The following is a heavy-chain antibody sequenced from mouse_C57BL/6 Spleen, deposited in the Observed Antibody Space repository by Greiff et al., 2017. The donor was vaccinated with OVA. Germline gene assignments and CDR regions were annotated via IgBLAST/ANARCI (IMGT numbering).Heavy chain of an antibody. CDR2: INPNNGGT. CDR1: GYSFTDYN. CDR3: AREEGTWFAY. J-gene: IGHJ3*01. V-gene: IGHV1-22*01. Sequence: EVKLMESGPELVKPGASVKMSCKASGYSFTDYNMHWVKQSHGKSLEWIGYINPNNGGTSYNQKFKGKATLTVNKSSSTAYMELRSLTSEDSAVYYCAREEGTWFAYWGQGTLVTVSA.